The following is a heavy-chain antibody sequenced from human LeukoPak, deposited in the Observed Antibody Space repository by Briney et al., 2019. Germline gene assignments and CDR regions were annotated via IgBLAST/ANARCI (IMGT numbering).Heavy chain of an antibody. CDR1: GYTFTSYG. V-gene: IGHV1-18*01. Sequence: ASVKVSCKASGYTFTSYGISWVRQAPGRGLEWMGWISAYNGNTNYAQKLQGRVTMTTDTSTSTAYMELRSLRSDDTAVYYCARVGGAYGSGSYAFDIWGQGTMVTVSS. CDR2: ISAYNGNT. D-gene: IGHD3-10*01. CDR3: ARVGGAYGSGSYAFDI. J-gene: IGHJ3*02.